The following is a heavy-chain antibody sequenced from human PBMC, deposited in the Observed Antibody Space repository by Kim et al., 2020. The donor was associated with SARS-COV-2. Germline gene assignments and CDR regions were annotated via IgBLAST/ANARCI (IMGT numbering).Heavy chain of an antibody. CDR3: AGGRRQWLVRGPYYYYMDV. J-gene: IGHJ6*03. CDR2: INHSGST. D-gene: IGHD6-19*01. Sequence: SETLSLTCAVYGGSFSGYNWCWSRQRPGKGLEWIGEINHSGSTNSNPYLKSRVTISVNTSKNQYSLTLSSVTAADTAVYYCAGGRRQWLVRGPYYYYMDVWGKGTTVTVSS. CDR1: GGSFSGYN. V-gene: IGHV4-34*01.